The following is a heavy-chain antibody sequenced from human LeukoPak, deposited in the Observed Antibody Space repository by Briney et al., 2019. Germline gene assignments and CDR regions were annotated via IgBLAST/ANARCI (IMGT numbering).Heavy chain of an antibody. J-gene: IGHJ3*02. Sequence: VASVKVSCKASGGTFSSYAISWVRQAPGQGLEWMGGIIPIFGTANYAQKFQGRVTITADESTSTAYMELSSLRSEDTAVYYCARGMYVGVVVPAASAFDIWGQGTMVTVSS. CDR2: IIPIFGTA. D-gene: IGHD2-2*01. CDR3: ARGMYVGVVVPAASAFDI. CDR1: GGTFSSYA. V-gene: IGHV1-69*01.